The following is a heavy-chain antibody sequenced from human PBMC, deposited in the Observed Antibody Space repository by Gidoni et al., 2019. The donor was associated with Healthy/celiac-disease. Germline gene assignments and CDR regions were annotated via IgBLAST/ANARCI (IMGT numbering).Heavy chain of an antibody. CDR2: IIPIFGTA. CDR3: AREGGGSYYEGLPGDH. J-gene: IGHJ4*02. CDR1: GGTFSSYA. V-gene: IGHV1-69*01. Sequence: QVQLVQSGAEVKQPGSSVKVSCKASGGTFSSYAISWVRQAPGQGLEWMGGIIPIFGTANYAQKFQGRVTITADESTSTAYMGLSSLRSEDTAVYYCAREGGGSYYEGLPGDHWGQGTLVTVSS. D-gene: IGHD1-26*01.